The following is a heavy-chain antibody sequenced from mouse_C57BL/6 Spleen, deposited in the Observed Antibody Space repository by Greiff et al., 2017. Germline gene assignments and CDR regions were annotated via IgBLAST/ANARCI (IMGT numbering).Heavy chain of an antibody. CDR2: INPYNGDT. J-gene: IGHJ4*01. D-gene: IGHD2-5*01. CDR1: GYSFTGYF. CDR3: ARGDYYSNYAYAMDY. V-gene: IGHV1-20*01. Sequence: VQLKESGPELVKPGDSVKISCKASGYSFTGYFMNWVMQSHGKSLEWIGRINPYNGDTFYNQKFKGKATLTVDKSSSTAHMELRSLTSEDSAVYYCARGDYYSNYAYAMDYWGQGTSVTVSS.